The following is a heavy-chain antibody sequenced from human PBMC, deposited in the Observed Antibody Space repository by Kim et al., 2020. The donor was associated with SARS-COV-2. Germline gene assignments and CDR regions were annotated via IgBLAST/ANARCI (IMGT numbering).Heavy chain of an antibody. D-gene: IGHD3-10*01. CDR3: ARERGLSAGFDS. Sequence: SQTLSLTCAISGDSISLNTAAWSWIRQSPSRGLEWLGRTFCTSKCFNDYALSVKSRIIINPDTSKNQFSLQLKSVTPEDTAVYYCARERGLSAGFDSWGQGPLVTVSS. J-gene: IGHJ4*02. V-gene: IGHV6-1*01. CDR2: TFCTSKCFN. CDR1: GDSISLNTAA.